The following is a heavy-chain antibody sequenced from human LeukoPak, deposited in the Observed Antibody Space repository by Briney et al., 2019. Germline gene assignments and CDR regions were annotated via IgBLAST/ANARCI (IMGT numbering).Heavy chain of an antibody. J-gene: IGHJ4*02. CDR3: ARATDYYDTSGYYPPFDY. CDR1: GGTFINFV. CDR2: IIPIFGTA. V-gene: IGHV1-69*05. Sequence: SVKVSCKASGGTFINFVISWVRQAPGQGLEWMGGIIPIFGTAKYAQKFQGRVTIITDESTNTAYMELNSLRSEDTAVYYCARATDYYDTSGYYPPFDYWGQGTLVTVSS. D-gene: IGHD3-22*01.